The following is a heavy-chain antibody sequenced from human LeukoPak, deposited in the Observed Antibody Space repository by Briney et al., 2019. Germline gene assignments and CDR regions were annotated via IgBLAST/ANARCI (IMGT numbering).Heavy chain of an antibody. D-gene: IGHD6-13*01. J-gene: IGHJ4*02. CDR3: AKGLQYSSSWTPVDY. Sequence: GGSLRLSCAASGFTFSSYAMSWVRQAPGKGLEWVSTISGSGGSTYYTDSVKGRFTLSRNNSRNTLYLQMNTLRAEDAAVYYCAKGLQYSSSWTPVDYWGQGTLVTVSS. CDR1: GFTFSSYA. V-gene: IGHV3-23*01. CDR2: ISGSGGST.